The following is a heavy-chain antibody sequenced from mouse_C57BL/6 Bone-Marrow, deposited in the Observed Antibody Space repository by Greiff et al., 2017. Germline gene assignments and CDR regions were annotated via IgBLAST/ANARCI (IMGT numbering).Heavy chain of an antibody. CDR2: ISSGGSYP. CDR3: ARHPYRGYFDY. V-gene: IGHV5-6*01. J-gene: IGHJ2*01. Sequence: EVQRVESGGDLVKPGGSLKLSCAASGFTFSSYGLSWVRQTPDKRLEWVATISSGGSYPYYPDSVKGRFTNSRDNAKNTLYLQMSRLKSEDTAMYYCARHPYRGYFDYWGQGTTLTVSS. CDR1: GFTFSSYG. D-gene: IGHD2-10*01.